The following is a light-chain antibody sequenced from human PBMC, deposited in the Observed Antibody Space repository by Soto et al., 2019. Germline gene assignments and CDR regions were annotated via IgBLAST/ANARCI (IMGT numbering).Light chain of an antibody. CDR1: QSVSSY. CDR3: QQRSNWPPIT. Sequence: EIVLTQSPATLSLSPGERATLSCRASQSVSSYLAWYQQKPGQAPRLLIYDASNRATGIPARFSGSGSGTDYTRTISRLEPGDFAVYYCQQRSNWPPITCGRGPRLGIK. V-gene: IGKV3-11*01. CDR2: DAS. J-gene: IGKJ5*01.